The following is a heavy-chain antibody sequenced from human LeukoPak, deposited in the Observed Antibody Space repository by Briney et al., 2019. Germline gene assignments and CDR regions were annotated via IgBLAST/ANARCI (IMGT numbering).Heavy chain of an antibody. V-gene: IGHV1-18*01. CDR1: GYTFTSYG. CDR2: ISAYNGNT. Sequence: ASVKVSCKASGYTFTSYGISWVRQAPGQGLEWMGWISAYNGNTNYAQKLQGRVTMTTDTSTSTAYMEPRSLRSDDTAVYYCAISSTSPKNYYYYGMDVWGQGTTVTVSS. J-gene: IGHJ6*02. CDR3: AISSTSPKNYYYYGMDV. D-gene: IGHD2-2*01.